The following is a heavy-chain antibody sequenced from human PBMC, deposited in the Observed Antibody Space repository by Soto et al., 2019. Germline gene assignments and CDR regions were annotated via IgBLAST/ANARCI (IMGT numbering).Heavy chain of an antibody. CDR3: ARDARDSTMVRGFDY. CDR2: IYHSGST. V-gene: IGHV4-4*02. D-gene: IGHD3-10*01. J-gene: IGHJ4*02. Sequence: SQTMSLTCAVSCGSISSSNWWSWVRQPPGKGLEWIGEIYHSGSTNYNPSLKSRVTISVDKSKNQFSLKLSSVTAADTAVYYCARDARDSTMVRGFDYWGQGTLVTVSS. CDR1: CGSISSSNW.